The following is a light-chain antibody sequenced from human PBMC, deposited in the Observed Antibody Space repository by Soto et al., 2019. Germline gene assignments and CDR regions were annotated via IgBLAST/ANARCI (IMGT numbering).Light chain of an antibody. J-gene: IGLJ1*01. V-gene: IGLV1-47*01. CDR3: AAWDDSLSGLYV. CDR1: SSNIGSNY. CDR2: RNN. Sequence: QSVLTQPPSASGTPGQRVTISCSGSSSNIGSNYVYWYQQLPGTAPKLLIYRNNQRPSGDPDRFSGSKSGTSASLAISGLRSEDEADYYWAAWDDSLSGLYVFGTGTKLTVL.